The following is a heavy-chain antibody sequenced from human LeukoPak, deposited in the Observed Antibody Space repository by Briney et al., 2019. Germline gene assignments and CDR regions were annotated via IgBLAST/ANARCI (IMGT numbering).Heavy chain of an antibody. CDR2: TIPIFGTA. J-gene: IGHJ6*03. D-gene: IGHD3-10*01. Sequence: ASVKVSCKASGGTFSSYAISWVRQAPGQGLEWMGGTIPIFGTANYAQKFQGRVTITADESTSTAYMELSSLRSEDTAVYYCASSSAVRGVITYYYMDVWGKGTTVTVSS. CDR3: ASSSAVRGVITYYYMDV. V-gene: IGHV1-69*13. CDR1: GGTFSSYA.